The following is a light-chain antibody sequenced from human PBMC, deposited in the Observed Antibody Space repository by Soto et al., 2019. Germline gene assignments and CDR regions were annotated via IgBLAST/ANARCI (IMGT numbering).Light chain of an antibody. J-gene: IGLJ2*01. CDR3: RSYEVSNNVVV. V-gene: IGLV2-8*01. CDR2: EVS. CDR1: SSDIGGYNY. Sequence: QSALTQPPSASGSPGQSVTISCTGTSSDIGGYNYVYWYQQHPGKAPKLMIYEVSKRPSGVPDRFSGSKSGNTASLTVSGLQAEDEADYYCRSYEVSNNVVVFGGGTKLTVL.